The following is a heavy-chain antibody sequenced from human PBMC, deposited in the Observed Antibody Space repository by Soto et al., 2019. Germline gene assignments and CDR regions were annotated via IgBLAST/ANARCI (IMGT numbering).Heavy chain of an antibody. CDR1: GFTFTTYW. CDR2: IYPDDSDT. CDR3: ARAFRSNYYAF. D-gene: IGHD3-3*01. V-gene: IGHV5-51*01. Sequence: GESLKISCKGSGFTFTTYWIGWVRRVPGKGLEWMGVIYPDDSDTRYSPSFQGRVTISADKSNSTAYLQWSSLEASDTAVYYCARAFRSNYYAFWGQGTLVTVSS. J-gene: IGHJ4*02.